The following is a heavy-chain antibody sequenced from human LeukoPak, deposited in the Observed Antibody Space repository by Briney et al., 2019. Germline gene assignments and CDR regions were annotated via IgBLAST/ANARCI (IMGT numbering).Heavy chain of an antibody. Sequence: PGGSLRLSCAASGFTFSTYSMNWVRQAPGKGLEWVSYITSSSSTIYYADSVKGRFTISRDNAKNSLYLQMNSLRDEDTAVYYCARDLATTLDGFDIWGQGTMVTVSS. D-gene: IGHD1-26*01. V-gene: IGHV3-48*02. CDR3: ARDLATTLDGFDI. CDR1: GFTFSTYS. CDR2: ITSSSSTI. J-gene: IGHJ3*02.